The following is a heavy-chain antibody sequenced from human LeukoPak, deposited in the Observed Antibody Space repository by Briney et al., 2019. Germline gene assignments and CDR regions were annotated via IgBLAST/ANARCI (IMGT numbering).Heavy chain of an antibody. CDR1: GFTFRSSA. V-gene: IGHV3-23*01. Sequence: GGSLRLSCAASGFTFRSSATSWVRQAPGKGPEWVSAISGSGDSTYYADSVKGRFTISRDNSKNTLYLQMNTLRAEDTAVYYCAKVDATYGSGSYYPWVYWGQGTLVTVSS. CDR2: ISGSGDST. D-gene: IGHD3-10*01. J-gene: IGHJ4*02. CDR3: AKVDATYGSGSYYPWVY.